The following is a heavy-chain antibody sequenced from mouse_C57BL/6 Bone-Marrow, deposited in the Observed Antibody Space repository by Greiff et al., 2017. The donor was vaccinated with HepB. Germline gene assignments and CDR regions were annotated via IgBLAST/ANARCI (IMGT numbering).Heavy chain of an antibody. D-gene: IGHD1-1*01. CDR1: GFNIKDYY. Sequence: EVQLVESGAELVKPGASVKLSCTASGFNIKDYYMHWVKQRTEQGLEWIGRIDPEDGETKYAPKFQGKATITADTSSNTAYLQLSSLTSEDTAVYYCVTTVVAPYAMDYWGQGTSVTVSS. J-gene: IGHJ4*01. V-gene: IGHV14-2*01. CDR2: IDPEDGET. CDR3: VTTVVAPYAMDY.